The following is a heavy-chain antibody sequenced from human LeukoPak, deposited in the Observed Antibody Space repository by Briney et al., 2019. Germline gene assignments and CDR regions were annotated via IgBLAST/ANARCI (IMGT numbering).Heavy chain of an antibody. V-gene: IGHV1-69*13. CDR3: AGEGDGYQYYFDY. CDR1: GGTFSSYA. J-gene: IGHJ4*02. D-gene: IGHD5-24*01. CDR2: IIPIFGTA. Sequence: ASVKVSCKASGGTFSSYAISWVRQAPGQGLEWMGGIIPIFGTANYAQKFRGRVTITADESTSTAYMELSSLRSEDTAVYYCAGEGDGYQYYFDYWGQGTLVTVSS.